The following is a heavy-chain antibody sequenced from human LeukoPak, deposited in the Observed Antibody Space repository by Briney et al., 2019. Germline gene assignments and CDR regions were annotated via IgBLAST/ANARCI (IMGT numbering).Heavy chain of an antibody. Sequence: ASVKVSCKAPGYTFKAYYIHWLRQAPGQGFEWMGWITPTSGDTKYSQNFQDNVSMTRDMSITTAFLELSRLTSDGTAVYYCARLRGPRYGDLFDSWGQGTLVTVSS. CDR3: ARLRGPRYGDLFDS. D-gene: IGHD4-17*01. V-gene: IGHV1-2*02. CDR1: GYTFKAYY. CDR2: ITPTSGDT. J-gene: IGHJ4*02.